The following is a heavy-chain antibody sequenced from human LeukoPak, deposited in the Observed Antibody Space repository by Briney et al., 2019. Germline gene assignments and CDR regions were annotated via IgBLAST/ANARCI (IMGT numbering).Heavy chain of an antibody. J-gene: IGHJ3*02. CDR3: ARPIPYYDSSGYDAFDI. Sequence: SETLSLTCAVYGGSSSGYYWSWIRQPPGKGLEWIGEINHSGRTNYNPSLKSRVTISVDTSKNQFSLKLSSVTAADTAVYYCARPIPYYDSSGYDAFDIWGQGTMVTVSS. V-gene: IGHV4-34*01. CDR1: GGSSSGYY. D-gene: IGHD3-22*01. CDR2: INHSGRT.